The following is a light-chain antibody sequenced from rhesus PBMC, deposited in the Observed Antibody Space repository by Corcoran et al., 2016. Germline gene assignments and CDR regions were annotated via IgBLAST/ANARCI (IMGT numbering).Light chain of an antibody. Sequence: EIVMTQSPATLSLSPGETATISCRTSQSVSSKLAWYQQKPGQAPRLLIYGASSRATGIPDRFRGSGSGTDFTLTISSLEPEDFAVYYCQETSNLWTFGQGTKVEIK. CDR1: QSVSSK. CDR2: GAS. V-gene: IGKV3-31*02. J-gene: IGKJ1*01. CDR3: QETSNLWT.